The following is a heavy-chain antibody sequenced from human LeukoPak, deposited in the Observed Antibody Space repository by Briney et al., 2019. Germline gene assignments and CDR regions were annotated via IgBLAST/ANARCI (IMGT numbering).Heavy chain of an antibody. J-gene: IGHJ3*02. CDR2: ISYDGSNK. CDR1: GFTFSSYG. D-gene: IGHD2-2*01. Sequence: GGSLRLSCAASGFTFSSYGMHWVRQASGNGLEWVAVISYDGSNKYYADSVKGRFTISRDNSKNTLYLQMNSLRAEDTAVYYCANIVVVPAAYDAFDIWGQGTMVTVSS. CDR3: ANIVVVPAAYDAFDI. V-gene: IGHV3-30*18.